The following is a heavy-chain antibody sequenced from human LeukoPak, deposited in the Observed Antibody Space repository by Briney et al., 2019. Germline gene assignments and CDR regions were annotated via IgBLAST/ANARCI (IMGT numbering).Heavy chain of an antibody. CDR1: GYTFTSYY. D-gene: IGHD6-13*01. CDR2: INPSGGST. J-gene: IGHJ2*01. V-gene: IGHV1-46*01. CDR3: ARVRAAAGTYWYFDL. Sequence: ASVKVSCKASGYTFTSYYMHWVRQAPGQGLEWMGIINPSGGSTSYAQKFQGRVTMTRDTSTSTVYMELSSLRSEDTAVYYCARVRAAAGTYWYFDLWGRGTLVTVSS.